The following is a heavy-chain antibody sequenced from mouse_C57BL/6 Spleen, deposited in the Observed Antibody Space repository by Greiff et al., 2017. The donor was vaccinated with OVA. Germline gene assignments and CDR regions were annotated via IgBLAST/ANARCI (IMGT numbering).Heavy chain of an antibody. CDR1: GFTFSDYG. CDR3: ARKAETAHYYAMDY. Sequence: DVMLVESGGGLVKPGGSLKLSCAASGFTFSDYGMHWVRQAPEKGLEWVAYISSGSSTIYYADTVKGRFTISRDNAKNTLFLQMTSLRSEDTAMYYCARKAETAHYYAMDYWGQGTSVTVSS. V-gene: IGHV5-17*01. J-gene: IGHJ4*01. CDR2: ISSGSSTI. D-gene: IGHD3-2*01.